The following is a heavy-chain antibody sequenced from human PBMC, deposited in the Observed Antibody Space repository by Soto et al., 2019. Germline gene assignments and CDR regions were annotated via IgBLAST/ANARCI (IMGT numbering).Heavy chain of an antibody. CDR2: IYSGGST. D-gene: IGHD6-19*01. CDR3: ARDSPYSSGWYSDY. CDR1: GFTVSSNY. V-gene: IGHV3-66*01. J-gene: IGHJ4*02. Sequence: EVQLVESGGGLVQPGGSLRLSCAASGFTVSSNYMSWVRQAPGKGLEWVSVIYSGGSTYYADSVKGRFTISRDNSKNTLYLPMNSLRAEDTAVYYCARDSPYSSGWYSDYWGQGILVTVSS.